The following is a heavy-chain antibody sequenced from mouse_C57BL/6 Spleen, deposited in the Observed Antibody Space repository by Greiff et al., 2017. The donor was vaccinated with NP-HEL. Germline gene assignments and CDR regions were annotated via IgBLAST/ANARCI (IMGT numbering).Heavy chain of an antibody. V-gene: IGHV1-55*01. CDR1: GYTFSSYW. CDR3: AREGFNYYGSSYYFDY. Sequence: VQLQQPGAELVKPGASVKMSCKASGYTFSSYWITWVKQRPGQGLEWIGDIYPGSGSTNYNEKFKSKATLTVDTSSSTAYMQLSSLTSEDSAVYYCAREGFNYYGSSYYFDYWGQGTTLTVSS. D-gene: IGHD1-1*01. CDR2: IYPGSGST. J-gene: IGHJ2*01.